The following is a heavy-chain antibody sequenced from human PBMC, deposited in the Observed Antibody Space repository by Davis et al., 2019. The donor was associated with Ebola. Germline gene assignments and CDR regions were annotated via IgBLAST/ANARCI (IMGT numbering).Heavy chain of an antibody. Sequence: PGGSLRLSCAASGFTFSRYWMHWVRQAPGKGLVYVSRISSDGGITSYADSVKGRFTISRDNAKSTLYLQMNSLTAEDTAVYYCASGLRGYSYGNWFDTWGQGTLVTVSS. CDR3: ASGLRGYSYGNWFDT. CDR2: ISSDGGIT. CDR1: GFTFSRYW. J-gene: IGHJ5*02. V-gene: IGHV3-74*01. D-gene: IGHD5-18*01.